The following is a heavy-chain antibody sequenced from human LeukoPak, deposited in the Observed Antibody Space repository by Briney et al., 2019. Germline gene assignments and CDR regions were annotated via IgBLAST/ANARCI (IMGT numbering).Heavy chain of an antibody. CDR3: ARHPRGYSGYGTWYFDL. J-gene: IGHJ2*01. D-gene: IGHD5-12*01. Sequence: GESLKISCKGSGYSFTSYWIGWVRQMPGKGLEWMGIIYPGDSDTRYSPSFQGQVTISADKSISTAYLQWSSLRASDTAMYYCARHPRGYSGYGTWYFDLWGRGTLVTVSS. CDR1: GYSFTSYW. V-gene: IGHV5-51*01. CDR2: IYPGDSDT.